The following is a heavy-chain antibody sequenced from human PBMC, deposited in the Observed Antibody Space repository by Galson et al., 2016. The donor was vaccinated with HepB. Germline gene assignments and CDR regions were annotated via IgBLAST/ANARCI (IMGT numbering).Heavy chain of an antibody. J-gene: IGHJ4*02. CDR1: NGSITYTY. D-gene: IGHD2-2*01. CDR2: IFDTGSP. Sequence: ETLSLTCTVSNGSITYTYWSWIRQPPGGGLEWIGHIFDTGSPNYNPSLKNRVTISVDTSKNQFSLKLSSVTAADTAVYYCARRTSSWYYFDYWGQGTLVTVSS. CDR3: ARRTSSWYYFDY. V-gene: IGHV4-59*08.